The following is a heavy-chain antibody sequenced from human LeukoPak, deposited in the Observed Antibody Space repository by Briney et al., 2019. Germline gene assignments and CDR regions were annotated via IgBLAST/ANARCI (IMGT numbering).Heavy chain of an antibody. CDR2: ISGSGSTT. Sequence: GGSLRLSCAASGFTFSSYAMGWVRQAPGKGLEWVSTISGSGSTTYYADSVKGRFTISRDNSKNTLHLQMNSLRAEDTAVYYCAKDHTLAAAGTSNLDFWGQGTLVTVSS. D-gene: IGHD6-13*01. CDR1: GFTFSSYA. V-gene: IGHV3-23*01. CDR3: AKDHTLAAAGTSNLDF. J-gene: IGHJ4*02.